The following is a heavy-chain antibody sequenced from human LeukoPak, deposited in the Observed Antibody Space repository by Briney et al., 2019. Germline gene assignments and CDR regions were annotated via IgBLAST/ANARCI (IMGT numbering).Heavy chain of an antibody. CDR1: GFTFSSYA. V-gene: IGHV3-23*01. Sequence: GGXXRLSCAASGFTFSSYAMSWVRQAPGKGLEWVAGINGSGGSTYYADSVKGRFTISRDNSKNTLYMQMNRLRAEDTGVYYCAYDPHCSSTSCLRSPLYYWGQGTLVTVSS. J-gene: IGHJ4*02. D-gene: IGHD2-2*01. CDR2: INGSGGST. CDR3: AYDPHCSSTSCLRSPLYY.